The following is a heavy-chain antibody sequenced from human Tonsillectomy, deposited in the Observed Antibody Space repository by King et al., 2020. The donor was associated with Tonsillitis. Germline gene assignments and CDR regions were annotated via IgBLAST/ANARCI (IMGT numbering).Heavy chain of an antibody. J-gene: IGHJ6*02. Sequence: VQLVESGGVLVQPGGSLRLSCAASGFAFSDYWMVWVRQAPGKGLEWVSNMNKDGSDKYYVRSVKGRFTISRDNAKNSLYLQMNSLRADDTAGYYCARRAGRGSLDVWGQGTTVTVSS. CDR2: MNKDGSDK. D-gene: IGHD3-10*01. CDR1: GFAFSDYW. V-gene: IGHV3-7*03. CDR3: ARRAGRGSLDV.